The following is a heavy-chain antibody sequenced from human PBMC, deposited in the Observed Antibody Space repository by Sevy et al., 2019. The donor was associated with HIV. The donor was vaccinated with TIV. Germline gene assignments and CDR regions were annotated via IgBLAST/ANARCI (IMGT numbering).Heavy chain of an antibody. Sequence: GGSLRLSCAASGFAFSNYYAMHWVRQAPGKGLEWVALISYDGSDTYYADSVKGRLTVSRDNFKNTLFLQMNGLTTEDTAVYYCARPRANYVDHYFFYAMDVWGQGTTVTVSS. CDR2: ISYDGSDT. D-gene: IGHD4-17*01. CDR1: GFAFSNYYA. CDR3: ARPRANYVDHYFFYAMDV. V-gene: IGHV3-30-3*01. J-gene: IGHJ6*02.